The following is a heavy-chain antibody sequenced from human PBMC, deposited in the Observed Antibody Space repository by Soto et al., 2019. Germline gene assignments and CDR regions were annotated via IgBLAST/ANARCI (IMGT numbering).Heavy chain of an antibody. J-gene: IGHJ6*02. V-gene: IGHV4-61*01. Sequence: SETLSLTCIVSGGSVSSDSYYWSWIRQPPGKGLEWIGYIYNSGSTNYNPSLKGRGIISADTSKNQFSLRLNSVTAADAAVYYCARSRKTIRGVIITRYGMDVWGQGTTVTVSS. CDR3: ARSRKTIRGVIITRYGMDV. CDR1: GGSVSSDSYY. D-gene: IGHD3-10*01. CDR2: IYNSGST.